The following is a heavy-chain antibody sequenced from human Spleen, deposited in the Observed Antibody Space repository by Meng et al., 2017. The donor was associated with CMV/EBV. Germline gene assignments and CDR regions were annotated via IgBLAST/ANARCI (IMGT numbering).Heavy chain of an antibody. Sequence: ASVKVACKAAGYTFTGYYMHWVRQAPGQGLEWMGWMNPNNGGTKYAQKFQGRVTMTRDTSTSTVYMELSSLRSEDTAVYYCAREGGYSSSPGDYYYGMDVWGQGTTVTVSS. CDR2: MNPNNGGT. CDR1: GYTFTGYY. D-gene: IGHD6-6*01. CDR3: AREGGYSSSPGDYYYGMDV. V-gene: IGHV1-2*02. J-gene: IGHJ6*02.